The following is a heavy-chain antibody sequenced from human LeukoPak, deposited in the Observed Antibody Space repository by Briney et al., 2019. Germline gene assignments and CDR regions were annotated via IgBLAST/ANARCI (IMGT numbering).Heavy chain of an antibody. CDR3: ASLGTLVP. Sequence: GGSLRLSCAASGFTFSSYWMNWARQAPGKGLVWVSRINTDGSITTYADSVKGRFTISRDNAKNTLYLQMNSLRDEDTAVYYCASLGTLVPWGQGTLVTVSS. V-gene: IGHV3-74*03. CDR2: INTDGSIT. J-gene: IGHJ5*02. CDR1: GFTFSSYW. D-gene: IGHD3-9*01.